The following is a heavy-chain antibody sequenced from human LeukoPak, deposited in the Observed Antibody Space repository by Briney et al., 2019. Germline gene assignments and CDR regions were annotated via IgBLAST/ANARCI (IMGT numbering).Heavy chain of an antibody. CDR2: ITGGGGST. J-gene: IGHJ4*02. V-gene: IGHV3-23*01. Sequence: PGGSLRLSCAASGFTFSDYAMRWVRQPPGKGLEWVSIITGGGGSTYYADSVKGRFTISRDNAKNSLYLQMNSLRDEDTAVYYCARGPLGIFGVVIWGDLDYWGQGTLVTVSS. CDR3: ARGPLGIFGVVIWGDLDY. CDR1: GFTFSDYA. D-gene: IGHD3-3*01.